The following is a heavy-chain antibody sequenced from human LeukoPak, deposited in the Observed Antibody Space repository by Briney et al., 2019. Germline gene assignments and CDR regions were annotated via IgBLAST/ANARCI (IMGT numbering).Heavy chain of an antibody. D-gene: IGHD1-14*01. J-gene: IGHJ6*03. CDR3: ATWGNNRNPYYYYYMDV. CDR1: GDTFSSYA. V-gene: IGHV1-69*06. CDR2: IIPIFGTA. Sequence: ASVRVSCKTSGDTFSSYAISWVRQAPGQGLEWMGGIIPIFGTANYAQKFQGRVTITADKSTSTAYMELSSLRSEDTAVYYCATWGNNRNPYYYYYMDVWGKGTTVTVSS.